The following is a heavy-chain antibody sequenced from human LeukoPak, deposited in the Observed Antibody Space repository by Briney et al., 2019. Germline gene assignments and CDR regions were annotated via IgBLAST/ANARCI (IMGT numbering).Heavy chain of an antibody. CDR2: IIPIFGTA. CDR3: ARDRNSPFNGPKVPAAIWEDGYNFHY. D-gene: IGHD2-2*02. CDR1: GYTFTSHG. V-gene: IGHV1-69*05. Sequence: ASVKVSCKASGYTFTSHGISWVRQAPGQGLEWMGGIIPIFGTANYAQKFQGRVTITTDESTSTAYMELSSLRSEDTAVYYCARDRNSPFNGPKVPAAIWEDGYNFHYWGQGTLVTVSS. J-gene: IGHJ4*02.